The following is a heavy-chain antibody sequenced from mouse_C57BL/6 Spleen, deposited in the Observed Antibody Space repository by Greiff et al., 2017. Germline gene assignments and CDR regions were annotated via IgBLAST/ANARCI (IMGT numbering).Heavy chain of an antibody. D-gene: IGHD2-2*01. Sequence: VQLQQPGAELVRPGTSVKLSCKASGYTFTSYWMHWVKQRPGQGLEWIGVIDPSDSYTNYNQKFKGKATLTVDTSSSTAYMQLSSLTSEDSAVYYCANRGYGSWFAYWCQGTLVTVSA. CDR3: ANRGYGSWFAY. J-gene: IGHJ3*01. CDR2: IDPSDSYT. CDR1: GYTFTSYW. V-gene: IGHV1-59*01.